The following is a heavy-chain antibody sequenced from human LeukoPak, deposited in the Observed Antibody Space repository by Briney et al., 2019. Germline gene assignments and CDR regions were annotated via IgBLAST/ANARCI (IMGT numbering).Heavy chain of an antibody. CDR2: INWNGGST. CDR3: ARDAIRYCSSTSCYAFFDY. J-gene: IGHJ4*02. Sequence: GGSLRLSCAASGFTFDDYGMSWVRQAPGKGLEWVSGINWNGGSTGYADSVKSRFTISRDNAKNSLYLQMNSLRAEDTALYYCARDAIRYCSSTSCYAFFDYWGQGTLVTVSS. V-gene: IGHV3-20*04. CDR1: GFTFDDYG. D-gene: IGHD2-2*01.